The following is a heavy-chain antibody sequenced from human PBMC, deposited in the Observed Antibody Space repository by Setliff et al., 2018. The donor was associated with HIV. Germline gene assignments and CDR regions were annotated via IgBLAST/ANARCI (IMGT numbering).Heavy chain of an antibody. Sequence: GGSLRLSCAAPGFTFNDYAMHWVRQAPGKGLEWVAVIWHDGSNQYYADSVKGRFTISRDNSRNTQYLQMNSLSVEDTAVYYCVKNLYTEMWGEIFDSWGRGTLVTVSS. CDR1: GFTFNDYA. D-gene: IGHD3-16*01. CDR2: IWHDGSNQ. CDR3: VKNLYTEMWGEIFDS. J-gene: IGHJ4*02. V-gene: IGHV3-33*06.